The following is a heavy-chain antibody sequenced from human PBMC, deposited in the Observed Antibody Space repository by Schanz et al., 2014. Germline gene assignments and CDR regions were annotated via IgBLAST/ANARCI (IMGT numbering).Heavy chain of an antibody. J-gene: IGHJ4*02. D-gene: IGHD5-18*01. CDR3: ARGGADSAMAHEY. Sequence: EVQLVESGGGLVKPGGSLRLSCAASGFTFSNYTMYWVRQAPGKGLEWVSRLNFDETYTSYADSVKGRFTISRDNAKNTVYLQMTSLRVEDTAVYYCARGGADSAMAHEYWGRGTLVTVSS. CDR2: LNFDETYT. V-gene: IGHV3-74*02. CDR1: GFTFSNYT.